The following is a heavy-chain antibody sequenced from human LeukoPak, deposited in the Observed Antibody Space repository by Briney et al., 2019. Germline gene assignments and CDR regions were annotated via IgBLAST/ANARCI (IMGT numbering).Heavy chain of an antibody. CDR1: GYTFTGYY. CDR2: INPNSGGT. CDR3: AIEFTFGGYDY. V-gene: IGHV1-2*04. Sequence: ASVKVSCKASGYTFTGYYMHWVRQAPGQGLEWMGWINPNSGGTNYAQKFQGWVTMTRDTSISTAYMELSRLRSDDTAVYYCAIEFTFGGYDYWDQGTLVTVSS. D-gene: IGHD3-16*01. J-gene: IGHJ4*02.